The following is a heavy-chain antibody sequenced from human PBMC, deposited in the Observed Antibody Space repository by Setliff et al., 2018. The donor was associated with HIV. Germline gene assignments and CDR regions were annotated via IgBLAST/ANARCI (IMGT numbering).Heavy chain of an antibody. CDR3: ARGWFGGYYFDY. J-gene: IGHJ4*02. CDR2: IYTSGST. D-gene: IGHD3-10*01. CDR1: GGSMNNYY. V-gene: IGHV4-4*09. Sequence: SETLSLTCTVSGGSMNNYYWSWIRQPPGKGLEWIGYIYTSGSTKYNPSLKSRVTISVDTSKNQFSLKLSFVTAADTAVYYCARGWFGGYYFDYWGQGTLVTVSS.